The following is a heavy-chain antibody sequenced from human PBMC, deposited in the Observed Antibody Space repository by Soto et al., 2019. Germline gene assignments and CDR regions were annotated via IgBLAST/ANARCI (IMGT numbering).Heavy chain of an antibody. Sequence: QVQLVQSGAEVKKPGASVKVSCKASGYTFTSYDINWVRQATGQGLEWMGWMNPNSGNTGYAQKFQGRVTMTRNTSISTADRELSSLRSEDTAVYYCARGGEAAGFYYYYGMDVWGQGTTVTVSS. CDR2: MNPNSGNT. CDR3: ARGGEAAGFYYYYGMDV. D-gene: IGHD6-13*01. J-gene: IGHJ6*02. V-gene: IGHV1-8*01. CDR1: GYTFTSYD.